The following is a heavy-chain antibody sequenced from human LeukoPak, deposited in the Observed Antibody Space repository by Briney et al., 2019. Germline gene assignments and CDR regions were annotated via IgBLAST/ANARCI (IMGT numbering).Heavy chain of an antibody. CDR2: ISSSSRYI. CDR1: GFTFSSYS. J-gene: IGHJ4*02. Sequence: PGGSLRLSCAASGFTFSSYSMNWVRQAPGKGLEWVSSISSSSRYIYYADSVKGRFTISRDNAKNSLYLQMNSLRAEDTAVYYCARETPLHSNHFDYWGQGTLVTVSS. CDR3: ARETPLHSNHFDY. D-gene: IGHD4-11*01. V-gene: IGHV3-21*01.